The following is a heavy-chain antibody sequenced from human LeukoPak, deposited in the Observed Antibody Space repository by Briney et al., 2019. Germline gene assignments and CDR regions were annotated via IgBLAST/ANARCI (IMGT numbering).Heavy chain of an antibody. J-gene: IGHJ4*02. Sequence: GGSLRLSCAASGFTFSSYGMHWVRQAPGKGLEWVAFIRYDGSNKYYADSVKGRFTISRDNSKNTLYLQMNSLRAEDTAVYYCAKDRNTEWELDYWGQGTLVTVSS. CDR2: IRYDGSNK. CDR3: AKDRNTEWELDY. CDR1: GFTFSSYG. V-gene: IGHV3-30*02. D-gene: IGHD1-26*01.